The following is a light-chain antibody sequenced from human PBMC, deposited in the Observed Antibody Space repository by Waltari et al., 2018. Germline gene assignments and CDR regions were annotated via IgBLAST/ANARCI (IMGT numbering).Light chain of an antibody. CDR1: SSDVGGYNF. Sequence: QSALTQPASVSGSPGQSITISCTGTSSDVGGYNFVSWYQQHPGKAPKLMIYEVSKRPSGVSNGFSGSKSGNTAALTISGLQAEDEADYYCSSYTSSSTLVFGGGTKLTVL. V-gene: IGLV2-14*01. J-gene: IGLJ2*01. CDR2: EVS. CDR3: SSYTSSSTLV.